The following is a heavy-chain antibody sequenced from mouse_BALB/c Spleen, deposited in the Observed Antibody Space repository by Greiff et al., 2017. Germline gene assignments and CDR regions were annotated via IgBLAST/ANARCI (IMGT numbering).Heavy chain of an antibody. CDR3: AFYGKKGRWFAY. Sequence: QVQLKQSGAELMKPGASVKISCKATGYTFSSYWIEWVKQRPGHGLEWIGEILPGSGSTNYNEKFKGKATFTADTSSNTAYMQLSSLTSEDSAVYYCAFYGKKGRWFAYWGQGTLVTVSA. CDR2: ILPGSGST. V-gene: IGHV1-9*01. D-gene: IGHD1-1*02. J-gene: IGHJ3*01. CDR1: GYTFSSYW.